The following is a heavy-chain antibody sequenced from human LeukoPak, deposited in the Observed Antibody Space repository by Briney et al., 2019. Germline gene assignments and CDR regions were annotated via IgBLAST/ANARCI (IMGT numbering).Heavy chain of an antibody. CDR2: INTDGSST. J-gene: IGHJ4*02. D-gene: IGHD5-18*01. CDR1: GFTFSSYW. V-gene: IGHV3-74*01. Sequence: GGSLRLSCAASGFTFSSYWMHWVRQAPGKGLVWVSRINTDGSSTSYADSVKGRFTISRDNAKNTLYLQMNSLRAEDTAVYYCARDTAMDYGDYWGQGTLVTVSS. CDR3: ARDTAMDYGDY.